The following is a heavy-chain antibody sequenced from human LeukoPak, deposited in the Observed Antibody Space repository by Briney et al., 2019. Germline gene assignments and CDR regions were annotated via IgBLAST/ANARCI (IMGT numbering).Heavy chain of an antibody. CDR1: GFTFSSYS. CDR2: ISNSSSYI. V-gene: IGHV3-21*01. CDR3: AREASHSGYCSSTSCPWY. Sequence: SGGSLRLSCAASGFTFSSYSMNWVRQAPGKGLEWVSSISNSSSYIYYADSVKGRFTISRDNAKNSLYLQMNSLRAEDTAVYYCAREASHSGYCSSTSCPWYWGQGTLVTVSS. J-gene: IGHJ4*02. D-gene: IGHD2-2*01.